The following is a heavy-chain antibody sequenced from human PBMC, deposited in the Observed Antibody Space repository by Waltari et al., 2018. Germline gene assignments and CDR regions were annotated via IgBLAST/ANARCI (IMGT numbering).Heavy chain of an antibody. Sequence: QLQLQESGPGLVKPSETLSLTCTVSGGSISSLHSHWAWIRQPPGKGLEWIGSIYYGGNTYYNPSLQSRVTISVDTSKNQFSLSLSSVTAADTAVYYCARPVGGYSGYDSWFFDLWGRGTLVTVSS. V-gene: IGHV4-39*01. J-gene: IGHJ2*01. CDR1: GGSISSLHSH. D-gene: IGHD5-12*01. CDR2: IYYGGNT. CDR3: ARPVGGYSGYDSWFFDL.